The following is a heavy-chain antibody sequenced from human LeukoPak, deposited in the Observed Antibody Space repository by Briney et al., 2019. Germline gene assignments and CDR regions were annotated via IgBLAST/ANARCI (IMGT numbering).Heavy chain of an antibody. CDR2: IYYSGST. D-gene: IGHD2-21*02. V-gene: IGHV4-39*01. CDR3: ASSRAYCGGDCHSEFDP. Sequence: SETLSLICTVSVGSIGSSSYYWASFRQPPGKGLERIGSIYYSGSTYYNPSLKSRVTISVDTSKNQFSLKLSSVTAADTAVYYCASSRAYCGGDCHSEFDPWGQGTLVTVSS. CDR1: VGSIGSSSYY. J-gene: IGHJ5*02.